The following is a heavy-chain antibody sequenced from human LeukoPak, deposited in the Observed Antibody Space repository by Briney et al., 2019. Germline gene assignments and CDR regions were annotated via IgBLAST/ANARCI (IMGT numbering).Heavy chain of an antibody. D-gene: IGHD3-3*02. CDR1: GFTFNNAW. V-gene: IGHV3-15*01. CDR2: IISNTYGGTT. CDR3: TTISDLDY. Sequence: GGSLRLSCAASGFTFNNAWMSWVRQAPGKGLEWVGRIISNTYGGTTNYAAPVKGRFTISRDDSKSMLYLQMNSLKIEDTAVYYCTTISDLDYWGQGTLVTVSS. J-gene: IGHJ4*02.